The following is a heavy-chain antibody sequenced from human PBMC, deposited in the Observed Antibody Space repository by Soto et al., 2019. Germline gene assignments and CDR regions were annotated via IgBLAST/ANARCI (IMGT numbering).Heavy chain of an antibody. J-gene: IGHJ3*02. CDR1: GYTLTSYD. Sequence: GASVKVSCKASGYTLTSYDINWVRQATGQGLEWMGWMNPNSGNTGYAQKFQGRVTMTRNTSISAAYMELSSLRSEDTAVYYCARVSPGIPKRTAFDIWGQGTMVTVSS. V-gene: IGHV1-8*01. CDR3: ARVSPGIPKRTAFDI. CDR2: MNPNSGNT. D-gene: IGHD2-21*01.